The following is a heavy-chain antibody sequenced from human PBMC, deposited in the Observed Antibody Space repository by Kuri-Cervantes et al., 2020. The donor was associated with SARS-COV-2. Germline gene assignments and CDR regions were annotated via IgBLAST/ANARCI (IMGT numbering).Heavy chain of an antibody. CDR2: ISAYNGNT. V-gene: IGHV1-18*01. Sequence: ASVKVSCKASGYTFTSYGISWVRQAPGQGLEWMGWISAYNGNTNYAQKLQGRVTMTTDTSTSTAYMELSSLRSEDTAVYYCAREGYSSSWYEYDYWGQGTLVTVSS. CDR3: AREGYSSSWYEYDY. CDR1: GYTFTSYG. J-gene: IGHJ4*02. D-gene: IGHD6-13*01.